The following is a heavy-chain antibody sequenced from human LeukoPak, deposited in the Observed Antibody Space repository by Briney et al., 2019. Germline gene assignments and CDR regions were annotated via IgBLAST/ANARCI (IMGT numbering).Heavy chain of an antibody. V-gene: IGHV1-18*01. J-gene: IGHJ5*02. CDR3: ARDMTYYDFWSGYYKSNWFDP. D-gene: IGHD3-3*01. CDR1: GYTFTSYG. CDR2: ISAYNGNT. Sequence: ASVTVSCKASGYTFTSYGISWVRQAPGQGLEWMGWISAYNGNTNYAQKLQGRVTMTTDTSTSTAYMELRSLRSDDTAVYYCARDMTYYDFWSGYYKSNWFDPWGQGTLVTVSS.